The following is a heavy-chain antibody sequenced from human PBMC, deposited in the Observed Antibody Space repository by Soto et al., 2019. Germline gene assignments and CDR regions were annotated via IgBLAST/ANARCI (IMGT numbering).Heavy chain of an antibody. D-gene: IGHD6-13*01. J-gene: IGHJ4*02. CDR1: GFSLRDHA. V-gene: IGHV3-23*01. CDR3: GSTYTGG. CDR2: ISGSEDRT. Sequence: LQSGGGVVQPGASLRLSCAASGFSLRDHALSWVRQAPGGGLEWVSGISGSEDRTNYADFVRGRFIISKDRAKKTLYLDMSGLRVDDTAVYFCGSTYTGGWGQGTLVTVSS.